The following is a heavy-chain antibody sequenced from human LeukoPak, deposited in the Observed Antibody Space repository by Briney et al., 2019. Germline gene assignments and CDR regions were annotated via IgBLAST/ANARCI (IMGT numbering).Heavy chain of an antibody. CDR1: GFTVSSNY. CDR3: ARGALYGSGSYCDY. J-gene: IGHJ4*02. D-gene: IGHD3-10*01. Sequence: GGSLRLSCAASGFTVSSNYMSWVRQAPGKGLEWVSVIYSGGSTYYADSVKGRFTISRDNSKNTLYLQMNSLRAEDTAVYYCARGALYGSGSYCDYWGQGTLVTVSS. CDR2: IYSGGST. V-gene: IGHV3-53*01.